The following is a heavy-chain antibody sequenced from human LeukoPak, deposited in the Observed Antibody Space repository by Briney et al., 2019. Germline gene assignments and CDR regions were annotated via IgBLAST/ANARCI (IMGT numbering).Heavy chain of an antibody. CDR1: GGSFSGYY. V-gene: IGHV4-34*01. CDR2: INHSGST. Sequence: SETLSLTCAVCGGSFSGYYWSWIRQPPGKGLEWIGEINHSGSTNYNPSLKSRVTISVDTSKNQFSLKLSSVTAADTAVYYCASGRRAPYYYYYYMDVWGKGTTVTVSS. CDR3: ASGRRAPYYYYYYMDV. J-gene: IGHJ6*03.